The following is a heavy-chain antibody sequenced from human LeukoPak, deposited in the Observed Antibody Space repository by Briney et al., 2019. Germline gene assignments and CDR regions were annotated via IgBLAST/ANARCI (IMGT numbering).Heavy chain of an antibody. D-gene: IGHD2-21*02. Sequence: ASVKVSCKTSEYTFTGYYMHWVRQAPGQGLEWMGWISPNSGGTNYAQEFQGGVTMTSDTSISTAYMELSRLRSDDTAVYYCARGKTTVYCGGDCYAFDYWGQGSLVTVSS. CDR2: ISPNSGGT. CDR1: EYTFTGYY. CDR3: ARGKTTVYCGGDCYAFDY. V-gene: IGHV1-2*02. J-gene: IGHJ4*02.